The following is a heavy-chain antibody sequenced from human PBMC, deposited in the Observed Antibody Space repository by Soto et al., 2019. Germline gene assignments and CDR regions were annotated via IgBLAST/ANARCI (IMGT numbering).Heavy chain of an antibody. J-gene: IGHJ4*02. CDR1: GFTFNSYA. D-gene: IGHD4-17*01. Sequence: GGSLRLSCAASGFTFNSYAMSGVRQAPGKGLEWVSAISGSGGSTYYADSVKDRFTISRDNSKNTLYLQMNSLRAEDTAVYYCAKTPTVSTIFLLDFWGQGTLVTVSS. V-gene: IGHV3-23*01. CDR2: ISGSGGST. CDR3: AKTPTVSTIFLLDF.